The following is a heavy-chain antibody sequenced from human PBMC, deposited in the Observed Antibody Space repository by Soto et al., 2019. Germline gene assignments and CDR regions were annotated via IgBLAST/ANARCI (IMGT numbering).Heavy chain of an antibody. Sequence: SETLSLTCTVSGGSISSYYWSWIRQRTGKGLEWIGRIYTSGSTNYNPSLKSRVTMSVDTSKNQFSLKLSSVTGEDTAVYYCARELWFGELSGWYYYGMDVWGQGTTVTVSS. CDR1: GGSISSYY. CDR2: IYTSGST. D-gene: IGHD3-10*01. CDR3: ARELWFGELSGWYYYGMDV. J-gene: IGHJ6*02. V-gene: IGHV4-4*07.